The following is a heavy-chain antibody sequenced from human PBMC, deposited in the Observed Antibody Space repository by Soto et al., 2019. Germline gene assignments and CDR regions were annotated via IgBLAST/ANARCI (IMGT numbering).Heavy chain of an antibody. D-gene: IGHD6-13*01. CDR1: GYTFTGYY. CDR3: ARDIAAAAGGWFDP. Sequence: ASVKVSCKASGYTFTGYYMHWVRQAPGQGLEWMGWINPNSGGTNYAQKFQGWVTMTRDTSISTAYMELGRLGSDDTAGYYCARDIAAAAGGWFDPWGQGTLVTVSS. J-gene: IGHJ5*02. CDR2: INPNSGGT. V-gene: IGHV1-2*04.